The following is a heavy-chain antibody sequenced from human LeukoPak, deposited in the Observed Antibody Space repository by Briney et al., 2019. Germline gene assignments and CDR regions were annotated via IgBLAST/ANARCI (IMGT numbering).Heavy chain of an antibody. CDR3: ARDGDTVLTRGYYYYMDV. CDR2: ITSSSSYI. CDR1: GFNFSSYA. D-gene: IGHD4-23*01. V-gene: IGHV3-21*01. Sequence: GGSLRLSCAASGFNFSSYAMHWVRQAPGKGLEWVSSITSSSSYIYYADSVKGRFTISRDNAKKSLSLQMNSLRAEDTAVYYCARDGDTVLTRGYYYYMDVWGKGTTLTVSS. J-gene: IGHJ6*03.